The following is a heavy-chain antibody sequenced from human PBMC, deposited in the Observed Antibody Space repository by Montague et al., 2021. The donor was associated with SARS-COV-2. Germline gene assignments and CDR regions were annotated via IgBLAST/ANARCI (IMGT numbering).Heavy chain of an antibody. D-gene: IGHD6-19*01. Sequence: SETLSLTCTVSGGSISSSSYYWGWIRQPPGKGLEWIESIYYSGSTYYXPSLKSRVTISVDTSKNQFSLKLSSVTAADTAVYYCARQRRGGLVSTPRFFDYWGQGTLVTVSS. J-gene: IGHJ4*02. V-gene: IGHV4-39*01. CDR2: IYYSGST. CDR1: GGSISSSSYY. CDR3: ARQRRGGLVSTPRFFDY.